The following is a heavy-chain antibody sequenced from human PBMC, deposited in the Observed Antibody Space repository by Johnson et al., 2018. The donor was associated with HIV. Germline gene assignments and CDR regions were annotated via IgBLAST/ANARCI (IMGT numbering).Heavy chain of an antibody. D-gene: IGHD3-10*01. CDR2: IYSGGST. V-gene: IGHV3-NL1*01. CDR3: AKGRGHAFDI. CDR1: GFTFSSYA. Sequence: QLVESGGGVVQPGRSLRLSCAASGFTFSSYALHWVRQAPGKGLEWVSVIYSGGSTYYADSVKGRFTISRDNSKNTLYLQMNSLRAEDTAVYYCAKGRGHAFDIWGQGTMVTVSS. J-gene: IGHJ3*02.